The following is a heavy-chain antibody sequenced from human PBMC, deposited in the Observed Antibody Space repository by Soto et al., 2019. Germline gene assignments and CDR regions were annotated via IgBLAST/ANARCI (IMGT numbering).Heavy chain of an antibody. Sequence: SETLSLTCTVSGTSISSYYWSWIRQPPGKGLEWIANIHYSGTTNYNPSLASRVPLSVDTSKNQFSLKMTSVTAADRAMYFCARYNSYAIVYWGRGTLVTVSS. CDR3: ARYNSYAIVY. J-gene: IGHJ4*02. CDR1: GTSISSYY. V-gene: IGHV4-59*01. D-gene: IGHD2-8*01. CDR2: IHYSGTT.